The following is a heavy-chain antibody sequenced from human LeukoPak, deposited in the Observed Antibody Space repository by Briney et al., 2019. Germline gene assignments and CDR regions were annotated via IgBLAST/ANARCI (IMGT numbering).Heavy chain of an antibody. CDR3: ARVYRHYYYGMDV. J-gene: IGHJ6*02. CDR2: IYHSGST. Sequence: SETLSLTCAVSGGSISSSNWWSWVRQPPGKGLEWIGGIYHSGSTNYNPSLKSRVTISVDKSKNQFSLKLSSVTAADTAVYYCARVYRHYYYGMDVWGQGTTVGVSS. D-gene: IGHD3-16*02. CDR1: GGSISSSNW. V-gene: IGHV4-4*02.